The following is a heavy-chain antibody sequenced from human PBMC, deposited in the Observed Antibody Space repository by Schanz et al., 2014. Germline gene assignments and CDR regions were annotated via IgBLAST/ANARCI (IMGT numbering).Heavy chain of an antibody. CDR1: GFPFSDYF. CDR2: IGNGGVTV. V-gene: IGHV3-11*01. J-gene: IGHJ4*02. Sequence: QVQLVDSGGGLVKPGGSLRLSCTASGFPFSDYFMAWIRQPPGRGLEWVSYIGNGGVTVYYADSVKGRFTISRDNSKSLLYLQMNSQRAEDTAVYYCASIGGSVFDYWAQGTLVTVSS. CDR3: ASIGGSVFDY. D-gene: IGHD3-10*01.